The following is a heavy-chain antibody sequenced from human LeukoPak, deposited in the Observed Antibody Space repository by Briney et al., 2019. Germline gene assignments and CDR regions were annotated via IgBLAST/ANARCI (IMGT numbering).Heavy chain of an antibody. J-gene: IGHJ1*01. CDR2: IYYSGST. V-gene: IGHV4-39*01. CDR3: ARHYSDSYYDGSVYLGG. Sequence: SESLSLTCTVSGGSISSSSYYWGWIRQPPGKGLEWIGSIYYSGSTDYNPSLKSRATISVDTSKNQFPLKVSSVTAADTAVYYCARHYSDSYYDGSVYLGGWGQGTLVTVSS. CDR1: GGSISSSSYY. D-gene: IGHD3-22*01.